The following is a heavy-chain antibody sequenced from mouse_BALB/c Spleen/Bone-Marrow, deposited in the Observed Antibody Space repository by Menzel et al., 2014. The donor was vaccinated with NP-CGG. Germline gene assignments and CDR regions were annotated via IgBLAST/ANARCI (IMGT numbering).Heavy chain of an antibody. CDR2: ISSGSSTI. Sequence: EVMLVESGGGLVQPGGSRKLSCAASGFTFSSFGMRWVRQAPEKGPEWVAYISSGSSTIFYADTVKGRFTVSRDNPKNTLFLQMTSLRSEDTAMYYCTRGGNWDDFDYWGQGTTLTVSS. D-gene: IGHD4-1*01. CDR1: GFTFSSFG. CDR3: TRGGNWDDFDY. J-gene: IGHJ2*01. V-gene: IGHV5-17*02.